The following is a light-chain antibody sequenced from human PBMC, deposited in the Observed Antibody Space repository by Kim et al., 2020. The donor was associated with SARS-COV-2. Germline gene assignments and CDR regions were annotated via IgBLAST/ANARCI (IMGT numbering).Light chain of an antibody. CDR1: SSNIGTHY. V-gene: IGLV1-51*01. J-gene: IGLJ2*01. CDR2: DNS. CDR3: GTWDNSLSAVV. Sequence: GQNVTTSCPGSSSNIGTHYVSWYQQLPGTAPKVVIYDNSKRRSGIPDRFSGSKSGTSATLGITGLQTGDEADYYCGTWDNSLSAVVFGGGTQLTVL.